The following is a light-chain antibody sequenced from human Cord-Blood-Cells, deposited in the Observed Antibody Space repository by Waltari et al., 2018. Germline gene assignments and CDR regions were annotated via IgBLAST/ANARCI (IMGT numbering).Light chain of an antibody. CDR2: DVS. CDR3: SSYTSSSTLVV. Sequence: QSALTQPASVSGSPGQSITISCTGTSSDVGGYNYVSWYQQHPGKAPKLMIYDVSNRSSGVSNRFSGSKSGNTASLTISGLQAEDEADYYCSSYTSSSTLVVFGGGTNLTVL. J-gene: IGLJ2*01. V-gene: IGLV2-14*01. CDR1: SSDVGGYNY.